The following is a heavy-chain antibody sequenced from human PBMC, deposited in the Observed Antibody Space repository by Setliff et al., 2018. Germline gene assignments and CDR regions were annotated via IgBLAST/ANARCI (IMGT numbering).Heavy chain of an antibody. CDR1: GFTFSNAW. Sequence: GESLRISCTASGFTFSNAWMSWVRQAPVKGLAWVGRIKRITDSGTTDHAAAVKGRFTVSRDDSQNTLYLQMNSLKTEDTAVYYCTTEPSSSWYYFDYWGQGTLVTVSS. J-gene: IGHJ4*02. V-gene: IGHV3-15*01. CDR2: IKRITDSGTT. CDR3: TTEPSSSWYYFDY. D-gene: IGHD6-13*01.